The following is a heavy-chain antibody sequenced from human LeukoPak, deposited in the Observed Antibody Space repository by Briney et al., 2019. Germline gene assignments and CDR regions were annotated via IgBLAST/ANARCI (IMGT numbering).Heavy chain of an antibody. D-gene: IGHD5-18*01. CDR1: GGSISNSSYY. Sequence: SETLSLTCTVSGGSISNSSYYWGCIRHPPGKGLEWLAYIDFSGSTNYSPSLKSRVTISVDTSKNQFSLMLTSVTAADTAVYYYARGGTQRGYSYWRTEKGYRPFDYWGQGTLVTVSS. J-gene: IGHJ4*02. V-gene: IGHV4-61*05. CDR2: IDFSGST. CDR3: ARGGTQRGYSYWRTEKGYRPFDY.